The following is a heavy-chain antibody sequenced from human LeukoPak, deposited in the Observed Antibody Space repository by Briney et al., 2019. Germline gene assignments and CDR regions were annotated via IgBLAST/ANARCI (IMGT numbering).Heavy chain of an antibody. J-gene: IGHJ6*02. CDR2: ISYDGSNK. CDR3: ARAPVDIVAANGMDV. CDR1: GFTFSSYA. D-gene: IGHD5-12*01. V-gene: IGHV3-30-3*01. Sequence: GGSLRLSCAASGFTFSSYAMHWVRQAPGKGLEWVAVISYDGSNKYYADSVKGRFTISRDNSKNTLYLQMNSLRAEDTAVYYCARAPVDIVAANGMDVWGQGTTVTVSS.